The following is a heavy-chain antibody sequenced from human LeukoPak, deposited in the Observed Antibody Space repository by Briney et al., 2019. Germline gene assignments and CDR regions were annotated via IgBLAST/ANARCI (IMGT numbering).Heavy chain of an antibody. Sequence: GGSLRLSCAASGFTFSDYYMSWIRQAPGKGLEWVSYISSSGSTIYYADSVKGRFTISRDNAKNSLYLQMNSLRAEDTAVYYCAKSRVIAVAGHHNWFDPWGQGTLVTVSS. CDR2: ISSSGSTI. V-gene: IGHV3-11*01. D-gene: IGHD6-19*01. CDR1: GFTFSDYY. CDR3: AKSRVIAVAGHHNWFDP. J-gene: IGHJ5*02.